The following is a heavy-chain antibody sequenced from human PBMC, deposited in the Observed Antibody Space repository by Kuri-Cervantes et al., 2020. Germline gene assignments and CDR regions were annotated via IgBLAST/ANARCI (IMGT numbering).Heavy chain of an antibody. J-gene: IGHJ4*02. D-gene: IGHD1-26*01. CDR1: GFTFSTYA. V-gene: IGHV3-23*01. Sequence: GRSLRLSCAGSGFTFSTYAMNWVRQAPGKGLEWVSAITNTGGSTYYADSVKGRFTISRDNSKNTLYLQMNSLRAEDTAAYYCAKGAGGSQRKWGQGTLVTVSS. CDR2: ITNTGGST. CDR3: AKGAGGSQRK.